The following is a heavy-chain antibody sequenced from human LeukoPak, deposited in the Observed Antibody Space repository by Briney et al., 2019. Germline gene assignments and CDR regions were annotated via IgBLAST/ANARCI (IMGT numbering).Heavy chain of an antibody. V-gene: IGHV1-2*02. Sequence: GASVKVSCKASGYTFTGYYIYWVRQAPGQGLEWMGWINPDTGDTDYAQKFQGRVIATRDTSINTAYMELSRLRSDDTAVYYCARDTVGYASDYWGQGTLITVS. J-gene: IGHJ4*02. CDR3: ARDTVGYASDY. CDR2: INPDTGDT. CDR1: GYTFTGYY. D-gene: IGHD2-2*01.